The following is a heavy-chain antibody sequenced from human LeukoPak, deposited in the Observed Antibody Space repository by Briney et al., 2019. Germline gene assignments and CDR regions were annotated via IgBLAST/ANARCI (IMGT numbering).Heavy chain of an antibody. V-gene: IGHV4-59*01. Sequence: SETLSLTCTVSGGSISSYYWSWIRQPPGKGLEWIGYIYYSGSTNYNPSLKSRVTISVDTSKNQFSLKLSSVTAADTAVYYCARDPYDSSGYYPGMDVWGQGTTVTVSS. CDR3: ARDPYDSSGYYPGMDV. J-gene: IGHJ6*02. CDR1: GGSISSYY. D-gene: IGHD3-22*01. CDR2: IYYSGST.